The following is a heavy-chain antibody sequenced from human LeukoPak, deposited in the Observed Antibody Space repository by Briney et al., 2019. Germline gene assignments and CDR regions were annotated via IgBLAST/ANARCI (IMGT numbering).Heavy chain of an antibody. Sequence: GASVKVSCKASGYTFTGYYMHWVRQAPGQGLEWMGWINPNSGGTNYAQKFQGRVTMTRDTSISTAYMELSRLRSDDTAGYYCARDRQRSSGIGRIDYWGQGTLVTVSS. D-gene: IGHD6-6*01. CDR3: ARDRQRSSGIGRIDY. CDR1: GYTFTGYY. CDR2: INPNSGGT. J-gene: IGHJ4*02. V-gene: IGHV1-2*02.